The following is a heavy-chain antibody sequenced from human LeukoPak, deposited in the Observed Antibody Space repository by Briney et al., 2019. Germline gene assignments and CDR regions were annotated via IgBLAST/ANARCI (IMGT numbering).Heavy chain of an antibody. V-gene: IGHV4-59*01. CDR3: ARLSFWSGSLFDY. J-gene: IGHJ4*02. Sequence: SETLSLTCTVPGGSISSYYWSWIRQPPGKGLEWIGYIYYSGSTNYNPSLKSRVTISVDTSKNQFSLKLSSVTAADTAVYYCARLSFWSGSLFDYWGQGTLVTVSS. CDR1: GGSISSYY. D-gene: IGHD3-3*01. CDR2: IYYSGST.